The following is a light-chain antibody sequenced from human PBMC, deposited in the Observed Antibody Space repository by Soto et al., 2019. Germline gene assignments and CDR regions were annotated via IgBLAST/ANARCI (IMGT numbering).Light chain of an antibody. J-gene: IGLJ1*01. CDR2: DVS. V-gene: IGLV2-14*01. CDR3: HSYTSSCGQV. Sequence: QSALTQPASVSGSPGQSITISCTGTSSDVGGYNYVSWYQQHPGKAPKLIIYDVSKRPSGVSDRFSGSKSGNTASLTISGLEAEAEAYYCCHSYTSSCGQVFGTGTKLTVL. CDR1: SSDVGGYNY.